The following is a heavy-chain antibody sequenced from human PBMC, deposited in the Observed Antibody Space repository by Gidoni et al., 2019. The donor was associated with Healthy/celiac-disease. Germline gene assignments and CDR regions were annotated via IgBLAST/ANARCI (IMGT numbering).Heavy chain of an antibody. CDR1: GFTFSRDS. D-gene: IGHD5-18*01. V-gene: IGHV3-21*01. CDR2: ISSSSSYI. J-gene: IGHJ4*02. Sequence: EVQLVESGGSLVKPGGSLRLPWAAPGFTFSRDSMNWVRQAPGKGMEGVSSISSSSSYIYYADSVKGRFTISRDNAKNSLYLQMNSLRAEDTAVYYCARVYSYGYVDPFDYWGQGTLVTVSS. CDR3: ARVYSYGYVDPFDY.